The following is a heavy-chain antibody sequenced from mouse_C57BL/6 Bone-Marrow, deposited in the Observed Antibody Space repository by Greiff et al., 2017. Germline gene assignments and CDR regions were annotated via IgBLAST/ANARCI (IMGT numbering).Heavy chain of an antibody. V-gene: IGHV1-18*01. D-gene: IGHD2-4*01. CDR3: ARVYYDYYGYAMDY. Sequence: EVKLKESGPELVKPGASVKIPCKASGYTFTDYNMDWVKQSHGKSLEWIGDINPNNGGTIYNQKFKGKATLTVDKSSSTAYMELRSLTSEDTAVYYCARVYYDYYGYAMDYWGQGTSVTVSS. CDR2: INPNNGGT. J-gene: IGHJ4*01. CDR1: GYTFTDYN.